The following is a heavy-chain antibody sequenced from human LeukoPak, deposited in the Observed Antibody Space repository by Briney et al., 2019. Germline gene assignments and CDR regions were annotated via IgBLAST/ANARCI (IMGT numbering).Heavy chain of an antibody. V-gene: IGHV3-30*02. Sequence: GESLRLSCAASGFTFSSYGMHWVRQAPGKGLEGVAFIRYDGSNKYYADSVKGRFTISRDNSKNTLYLQMNSLRAEDTAVYYCSTQGSSDYWGQGTLVTVSS. CDR1: GFTFSSYG. D-gene: IGHD1-1*01. CDR2: IRYDGSNK. CDR3: STQGSSDY. J-gene: IGHJ4*02.